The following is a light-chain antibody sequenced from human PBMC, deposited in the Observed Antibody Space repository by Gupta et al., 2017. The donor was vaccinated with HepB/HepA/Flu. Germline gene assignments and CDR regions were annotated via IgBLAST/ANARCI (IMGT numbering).Light chain of an antibody. Sequence: EIVLPQSPATLSLSPGARATLSCRASQSVGNYLVWFQQKPGQPPRLLIYDASISFTGIPARFSGSGSGTDVTLTISSRVPEEFAVYYCHQRSSCPPLTFGGGTKVEIK. CDR2: DAS. CDR1: QSVGNY. J-gene: IGKJ4*01. V-gene: IGKV3-11*01. CDR3: HQRSSCPPLT.